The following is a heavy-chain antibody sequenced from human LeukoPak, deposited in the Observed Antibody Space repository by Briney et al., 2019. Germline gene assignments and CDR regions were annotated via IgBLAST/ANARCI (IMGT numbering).Heavy chain of an antibody. D-gene: IGHD6-19*01. Sequence: GGSLRLSCAASGFTFDDYGMSWVRQAPGKGLEWVSGINWNGGSTGYAGSVKGRFTISRDNAKNSLYLQMNSLRAEDTALYYCARDPQWLDPFDYWGQGTLVTVSS. CDR2: INWNGGST. CDR1: GFTFDDYG. V-gene: IGHV3-20*04. J-gene: IGHJ4*02. CDR3: ARDPQWLDPFDY.